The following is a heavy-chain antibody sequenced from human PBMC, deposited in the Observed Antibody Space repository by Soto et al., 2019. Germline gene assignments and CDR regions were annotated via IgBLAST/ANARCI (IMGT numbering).Heavy chain of an antibody. Sequence: SETLSLTCTVSGGSISTGGYYWNWIRQHPGKGLEWIGYFYYSGSTYYNPSLKSRVTISVNTSKNQFSLKLSSVTAADTAVYYCARDSRSGYYLEYWGQGTLVTVSS. D-gene: IGHD3-22*01. CDR2: FYYSGST. CDR1: GGSISTGGYY. CDR3: ARDSRSGYYLEY. J-gene: IGHJ4*02. V-gene: IGHV4-31*03.